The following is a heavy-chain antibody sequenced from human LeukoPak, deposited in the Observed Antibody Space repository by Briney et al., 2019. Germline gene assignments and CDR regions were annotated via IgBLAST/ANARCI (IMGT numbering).Heavy chain of an antibody. CDR2: IYYSGST. CDR3: ARDGIQGKYSSGWYSD. V-gene: IGHV4-59*01. CDR1: GGSISSYY. J-gene: IGHJ4*02. D-gene: IGHD6-19*01. Sequence: SETLSLTCTVSGGSISSYYWSWIRQPPGKGLEWIGYIYYSGSTNYNPSLKSRVTISVDTSKNQFSPKLSSVTAADTAVYYCARDGIQGKYSSGWYSDWGQGTLVTVSS.